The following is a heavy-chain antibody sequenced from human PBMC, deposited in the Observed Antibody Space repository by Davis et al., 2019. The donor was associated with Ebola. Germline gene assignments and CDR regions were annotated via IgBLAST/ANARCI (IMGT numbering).Heavy chain of an antibody. D-gene: IGHD2-2*01. CDR1: GFTFPKSA. CDR2: IVIGSGHT. Sequence: SVKVSCKASGFTFPKSAVQWVRQARGQRLEWIGWIVIGSGHTTYAQKFQDRVTITRDTSTNTVYMELSSLRSEDTAVYYCAAWVLGYCTDNSCYTGYNWFDPSGQGTLVTVSS. CDR3: AAWVLGYCTDNSCYTGYNWFDP. V-gene: IGHV1-58*01. J-gene: IGHJ5*02.